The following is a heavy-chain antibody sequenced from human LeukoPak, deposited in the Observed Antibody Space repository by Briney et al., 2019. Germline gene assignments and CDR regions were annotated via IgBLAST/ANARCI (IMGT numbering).Heavy chain of an antibody. J-gene: IGHJ3*02. D-gene: IGHD4-11*01. CDR2: IIPIFGTA. CDR3: ARGVTRAAAFDI. V-gene: IGHV1-69*13. Sequence: SVMVSCKASGGTFSSYAISWVRQAPGQGLEWMGGIIPIFGTANYAQKFQGRVTITADESTSTAYMELSSLRSEDTAVYYCARGVTRAAAFDIWGQGTMVTVSS. CDR1: GGTFSSYA.